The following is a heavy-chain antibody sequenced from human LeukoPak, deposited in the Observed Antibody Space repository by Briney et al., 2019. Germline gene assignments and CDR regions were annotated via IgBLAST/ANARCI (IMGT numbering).Heavy chain of an antibody. CDR3: ARDVGPPFVVQDYYYGMDV. J-gene: IGHJ6*02. Sequence: GGSLRLSCAASGFTFSSYSMNWIRQAPGKGLEWVSSISSSSSYIYYADSVKGRFTVSRDNAKNSLYLQMDSLRAEDTAVYYCARDVGPPFVVQDYYYGMDVWGQGTTVTVSS. V-gene: IGHV3-21*01. CDR1: GFTFSSYS. CDR2: ISSSSSYI. D-gene: IGHD2-15*01.